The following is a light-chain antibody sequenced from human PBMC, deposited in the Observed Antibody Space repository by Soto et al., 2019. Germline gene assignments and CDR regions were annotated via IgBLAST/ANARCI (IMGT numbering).Light chain of an antibody. CDR2: DAS. J-gene: IGKJ5*01. CDR3: QQRSDWQIT. V-gene: IGKV3-11*01. CDR1: QTVSSY. Sequence: EIVLTQSPATLSLSPGERATLFCRASQTVSSYLVWYQQKPGQAPRLLIYDASNMATGVPARFSGSGSGTDFTLPISSREPEDFAVYYCQQRSDWQITFGQGTRLEIK.